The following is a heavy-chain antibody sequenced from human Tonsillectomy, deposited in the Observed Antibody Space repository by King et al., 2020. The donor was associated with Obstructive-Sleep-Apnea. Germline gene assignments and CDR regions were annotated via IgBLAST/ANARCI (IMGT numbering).Heavy chain of an antibody. V-gene: IGHV3-9*01. Sequence: DVQLVESGGGLVQPGRSLRLSCAASGFTFDDYAMHWVRQAPGKGLEWVSGISWNSGSIGYTDSVKGRFTISRDNAKNSLYLQMNSLRAEDTALYYCAKDFSPRLYGSGSYYKMGNWFDPWGQGTLVTVSS. D-gene: IGHD3-10*01. CDR3: AKDFSPRLYGSGSYYKMGNWFDP. CDR1: GFTFDDYA. J-gene: IGHJ5*02. CDR2: ISWNSGSI.